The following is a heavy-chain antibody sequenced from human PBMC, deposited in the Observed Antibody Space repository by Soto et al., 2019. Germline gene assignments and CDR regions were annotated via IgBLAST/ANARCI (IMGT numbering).Heavy chain of an antibody. CDR3: ARAAATVTPGVFDY. D-gene: IGHD4-17*01. J-gene: IGHJ4*02. V-gene: IGHV1-69*02. CDR1: GGTFSSYT. Sequence: QVQLVQSGAEVKKPGSSVKVSCKASGGTFSSYTISWVRQAPGQGLEWMGRIIPILGIANYAQKFQGRVTITADKSTSTAYVELSSLRSEDTAVYYCARAAATVTPGVFDYWGQGTLVTVSS. CDR2: IIPILGIA.